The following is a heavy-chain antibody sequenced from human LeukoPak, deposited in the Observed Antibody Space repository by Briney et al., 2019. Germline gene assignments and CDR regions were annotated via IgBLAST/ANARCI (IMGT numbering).Heavy chain of an antibody. V-gene: IGHV1-8*01. Sequence: ASVKVSCKASGYTFTSYDINWVRQATGQGLEWMGWMNPNSGNAGYAQKFQGRVTMTRNTSISTAYMELSSLRSEDTAVYYCARASMTIYYYYMDVWGKGTTVSVSS. CDR1: GYTFTSYD. CDR3: ARASMTIYYYYMDV. D-gene: IGHD3-3*01. J-gene: IGHJ6*03. CDR2: MNPNSGNA.